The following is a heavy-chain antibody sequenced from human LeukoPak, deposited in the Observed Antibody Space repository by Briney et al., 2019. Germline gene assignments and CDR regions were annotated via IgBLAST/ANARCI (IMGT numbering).Heavy chain of an antibody. CDR2: IYSDNT. V-gene: IGHV3-53*01. Sequence: GGSLRLSCTVSGFTVSSNSMSWVRQAPGKGLEWVSFIYSDNTHYSDSVKGRFTISRDNSKNTLYLQMNSLRAEDTAVYYCARRGGAYSHPYDYWGQGTLVTVSS. J-gene: IGHJ4*02. CDR1: GFTVSSNS. CDR3: ARRGGAYSHPYDY. D-gene: IGHD4/OR15-4a*01.